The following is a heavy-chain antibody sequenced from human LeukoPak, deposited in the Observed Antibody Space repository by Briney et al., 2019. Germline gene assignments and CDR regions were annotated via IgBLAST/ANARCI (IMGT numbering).Heavy chain of an antibody. V-gene: IGHV3-33*01. J-gene: IGHJ6*02. CDR3: ARAGLAYYYGMDV. D-gene: IGHD3/OR15-3a*01. CDR2: IWYDGSNK. Sequence: TGGSLRLSCAASGFTFSSYGMHWVRQAPGKGLEWVAVIWYDGSNKYYADSVKGRFTISRDNAKNSLYLQMNSLRAEDTALYHCARAGLAYYYGMDVWGQGTTVTVSS. CDR1: GFTFSSYG.